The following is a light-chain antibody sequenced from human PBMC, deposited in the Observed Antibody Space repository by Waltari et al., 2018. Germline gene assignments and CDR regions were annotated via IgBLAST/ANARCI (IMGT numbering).Light chain of an antibody. Sequence: QSALPQPRAVSAAPGQSVPISCTATSSDVGGYNSVSWYQQQPGKAPDLMLFDVNKRPSGVPDRFSGSKSGNTASLTISGLQAEDEADYYCSSYAGSYTVLFGGGTKLTVL. V-gene: IGLV2-11*01. J-gene: IGLJ2*01. CDR1: SSDVGGYNS. CDR2: DVN. CDR3: SSYAGSYTVL.